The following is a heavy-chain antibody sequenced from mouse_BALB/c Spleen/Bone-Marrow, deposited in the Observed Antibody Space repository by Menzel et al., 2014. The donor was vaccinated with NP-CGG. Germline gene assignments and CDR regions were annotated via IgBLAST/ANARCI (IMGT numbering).Heavy chain of an antibody. Sequence: VQLQQSGAELVKPGASVKLSCKASGYTFTSYWMHWVKQRPGQGLEWIGEIIPSNGRTNYSEKLKSKATLTVDKSSNTAYMQLSSLTSEDSAVYYCARWLLQYFDVWGAGTTVTVSS. CDR2: IIPSNGRT. CDR3: ARWLLQYFDV. D-gene: IGHD2-3*01. J-gene: IGHJ1*01. CDR1: GYTFTSYW. V-gene: IGHV1S81*02.